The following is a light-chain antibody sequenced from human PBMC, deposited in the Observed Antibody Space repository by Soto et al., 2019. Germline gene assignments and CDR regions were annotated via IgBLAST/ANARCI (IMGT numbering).Light chain of an antibody. CDR1: SSNIGAGYD. V-gene: IGLV1-40*01. J-gene: IGLJ2*01. CDR3: QSCDSSLSVV. Sequence: QLVLTQPPSVSGAPGQWVTISCTGSSSNIGAGYDVHWYQQLPGTAPKLLIYVNNKRPSGVPDRFSGSKSGTSASLTVTGLQADDEADYYCQSCDSSLSVVFGGGTKLTVL. CDR2: VNN.